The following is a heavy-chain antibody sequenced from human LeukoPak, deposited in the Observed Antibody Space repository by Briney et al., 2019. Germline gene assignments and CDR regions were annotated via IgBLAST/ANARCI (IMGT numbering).Heavy chain of an antibody. J-gene: IGHJ4*02. CDR1: GFTFSSFS. D-gene: IGHD2-21*02. CDR2: ISSTGSTI. Sequence: GGSLRLSCAASGFTFSSFSKNWVRQAPGKGLEWVSYISSTGSTIYYAGSVKGRFTISRDNAKNSLSVQMDSLRAEDTAVYYCARSCGGNCYSPYYFDYWGQGTLVTVSS. V-gene: IGHV3-48*04. CDR3: ARSCGGNCYSPYYFDY.